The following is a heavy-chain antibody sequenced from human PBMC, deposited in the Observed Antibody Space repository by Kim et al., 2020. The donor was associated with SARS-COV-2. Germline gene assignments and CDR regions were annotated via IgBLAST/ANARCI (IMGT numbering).Heavy chain of an antibody. J-gene: IGHJ3*02. D-gene: IGHD5-12*01. CDR1: GFTFSSYW. CDR2: INSDGSST. CDR3: ARDKDGYNYGDDAFDI. Sequence: GGYLRLSCAASGFTFSSYWMHWVRQAPGKGLVWVSRINSDGSSTSYADSVKGRFTISRDNAKNTLYLQMNSLRAEDTAVYYCARDKDGYNYGDDAFDIWGQGTMVTVSS. V-gene: IGHV3-74*01.